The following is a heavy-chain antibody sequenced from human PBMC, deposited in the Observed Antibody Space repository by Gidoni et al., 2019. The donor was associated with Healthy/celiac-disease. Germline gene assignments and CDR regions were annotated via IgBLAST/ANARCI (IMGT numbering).Heavy chain of an antibody. Sequence: QVQLVESGGGVVQPGRSLRLSWAASGFTFSSYGMHWGRQAPGKGLEWVAVISYDGSDKYYADSVKGRFTISRDNSKNTLYLQMNSLRAEDTAVYYCARLGIAAPSDYWGQGTLVTVSS. D-gene: IGHD6-13*01. J-gene: IGHJ4*02. CDR2: ISYDGSDK. CDR3: ARLGIAAPSDY. CDR1: GFTFSSYG. V-gene: IGHV3-30*03.